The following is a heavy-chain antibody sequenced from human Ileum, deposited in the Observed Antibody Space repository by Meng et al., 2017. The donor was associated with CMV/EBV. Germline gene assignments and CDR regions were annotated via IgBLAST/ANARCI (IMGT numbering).Heavy chain of an antibody. CDR3: ATDTSSNTPMDV. D-gene: IGHD2-2*01. CDR1: GFIVTNSY. Sequence: GESLKISCAASGFIVTNSYMTWVRQAPGKGLEWVSGIYRGGGTYYGDSAKGRFTISRDNSKNTLYLQMYSLRVEDTAVYYCATDTSSNTPMDVWGQGPKVPVSS. V-gene: IGHV3-53*01. J-gene: IGHJ6*02. CDR2: IYRGGGT.